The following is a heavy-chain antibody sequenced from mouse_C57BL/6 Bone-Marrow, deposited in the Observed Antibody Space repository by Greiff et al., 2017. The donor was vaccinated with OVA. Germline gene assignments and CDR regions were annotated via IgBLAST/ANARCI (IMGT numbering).Heavy chain of an antibody. CDR1: GYTFTSYW. D-gene: IGHD1-1*01. CDR2: INPSSGYT. CDR3: ARTLYYYCYYFDY. V-gene: IGHV1-7*01. J-gene: IGHJ2*01. Sequence: QVQLKQSGAELAKPGASVKLSCKASGYTFTSYWMHWVKQRPGQGLEWIGYINPSSGYTKYNQKFKDKATLTADKSSSTAYMQLSSLTYEDSAVYYCARTLYYYCYYFDYWGQGTTLTVSS.